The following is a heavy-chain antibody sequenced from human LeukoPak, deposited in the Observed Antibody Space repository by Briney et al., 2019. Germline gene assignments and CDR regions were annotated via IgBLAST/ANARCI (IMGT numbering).Heavy chain of an antibody. CDR1: GYTFTSYG. J-gene: IGHJ2*01. Sequence: ASVKVSCKASGYTFTSYGISWVRQAPGQGLEWMGWINPNSGGTNYAQKFQGRVTMTRDTSISTAYMELSRLRSDDTAVYYCARVQSIQEFDLWGRGTLVTVSS. CDR2: INPNSGGT. V-gene: IGHV1-2*02. CDR3: ARVQSIQEFDL. D-gene: IGHD2-21*01.